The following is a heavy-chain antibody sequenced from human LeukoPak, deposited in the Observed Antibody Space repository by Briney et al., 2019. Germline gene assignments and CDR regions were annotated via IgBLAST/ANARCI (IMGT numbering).Heavy chain of an antibody. CDR3: ARGKYYFDY. J-gene: IGHJ4*02. CDR1: VDSISGYY. Sequence: SETLSLTCTVSVDSISGYYWSWIRQPPGKGLEWIGYMYYSGNTNYNPSLKSRLTTSLDTSKNQFSLKLSSVTAADTAVYYCARGKYYFDYWGQGTLVTVSS. V-gene: IGHV4-59*01. CDR2: MYYSGNT.